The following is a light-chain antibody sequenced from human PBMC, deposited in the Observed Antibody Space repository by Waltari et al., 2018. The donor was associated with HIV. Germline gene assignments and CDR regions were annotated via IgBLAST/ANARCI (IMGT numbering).Light chain of an antibody. V-gene: IGLV2-23*02. J-gene: IGLJ3*02. CDR2: DFS. Sequence: QTALTQPASVSGSPGQSITISCTGTSSDVGAYNLVSWYQQHPGKAPRLIIYDFSERPAGVSNRFTGSKSGNTASLTISGLKAEDEADYYCCSYVSEIVPCVFGGGTKLTVL. CDR3: CSYVSEIVPCV. CDR1: SSDVGAYNL.